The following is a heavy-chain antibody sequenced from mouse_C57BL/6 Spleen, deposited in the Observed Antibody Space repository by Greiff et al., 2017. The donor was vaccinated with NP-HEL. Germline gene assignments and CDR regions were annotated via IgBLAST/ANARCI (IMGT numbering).Heavy chain of an antibody. CDR3: TRWGYYGPWFAY. Sequence: QVQLQQSGAELVRPGASVTLSCKASGYTFTDYEMHWVKQTPVHGLEWIGAIDPETGGTAYNQKFKGKAILTADKSSSTAYMELRSLTSEDSAVYDCTRWGYYGPWFAYWGQGTLVTVSA. D-gene: IGHD1-1*01. J-gene: IGHJ3*01. CDR1: GYTFTDYE. CDR2: IDPETGGT. V-gene: IGHV1-15*01.